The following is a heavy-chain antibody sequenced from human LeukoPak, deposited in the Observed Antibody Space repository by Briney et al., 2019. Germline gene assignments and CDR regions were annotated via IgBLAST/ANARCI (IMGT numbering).Heavy chain of an antibody. CDR1: GFTFSSYG. V-gene: IGHV3-30*18. Sequence: GGSLRLSCAASGFTFSSYGMHWVRQAPGKGLEWVAVISYDGSNKYYADSVKGRFTISRDNSKNTLYLQMNSLRAEDTAVYYCAKETTMIVVVAIDYWGQGTLVTVSS. D-gene: IGHD3-22*01. J-gene: IGHJ4*02. CDR2: ISYDGSNK. CDR3: AKETTMIVVVAIDY.